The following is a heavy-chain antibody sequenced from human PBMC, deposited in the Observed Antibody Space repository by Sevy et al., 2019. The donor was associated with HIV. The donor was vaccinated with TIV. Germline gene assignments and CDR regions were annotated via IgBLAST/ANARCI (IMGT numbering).Heavy chain of an antibody. CDR3: ARVRGDFCSGGSCHGGYFDY. V-gene: IGHV4-30-2*01. CDR1: GGSISSGGYS. D-gene: IGHD2-15*01. J-gene: IGHJ4*02. Sequence: SETLSLTCAVSGGSISSGGYSWSWIRQPPGKGLEWTGYIYHSGSTYYNPSLKSRVTISVDRSKNQFSLKLSSVTAADTAGYYCARVRGDFCSGGSCHGGYFDYWGQGTLVTVSS. CDR2: IYHSGST.